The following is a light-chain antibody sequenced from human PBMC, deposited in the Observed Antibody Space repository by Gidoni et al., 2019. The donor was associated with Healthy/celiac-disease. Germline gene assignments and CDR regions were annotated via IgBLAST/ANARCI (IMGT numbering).Light chain of an antibody. Sequence: EIVLTQSPGTLSLSPGERATLSCRASQSVSSSYLAWYQQKPGKAPRLRIYGASSRATGIPDRFSGSGSGTEFTLTISRLEPEDFAVYYCQQYGSSPTFGQGTKVEIK. J-gene: IGKJ1*01. V-gene: IGKV3-20*01. CDR1: QSVSSSY. CDR2: GAS. CDR3: QQYGSSPT.